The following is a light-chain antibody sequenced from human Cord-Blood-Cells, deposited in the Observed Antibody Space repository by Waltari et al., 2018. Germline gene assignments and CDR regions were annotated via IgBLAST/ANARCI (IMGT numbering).Light chain of an antibody. CDR1: SSNIGSNT. CDR2: RNK. Sequence: QSVLTQPPSASGTPGQRVTISCSGSSSNIGSNTVNWYQQLPGTAPKLLIYRNKQRPSGVPDRFSGSKSGTSASLTISGLQAEDEADYYCAAWDDSLNGRVFGGGTKLTVL. J-gene: IGLJ3*02. CDR3: AAWDDSLNGRV. V-gene: IGLV1-44*01.